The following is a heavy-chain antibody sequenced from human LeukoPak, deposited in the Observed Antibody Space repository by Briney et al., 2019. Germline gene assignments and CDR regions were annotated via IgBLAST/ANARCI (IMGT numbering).Heavy chain of an antibody. CDR1: EFSVGSNY. CDR3: ARDGSIAVAVNAFDI. D-gene: IGHD6-19*01. Sequence: GGSLRLSCAASEFSVGSNYMTWVRQAPGKGLEWVSYISSSSSTIYYADSVKGRFTISRDNAKNSLYLQMNSLRAEDTAVYYCARDGSIAVAVNAFDIWGQGTMVTVSS. V-gene: IGHV3-48*01. CDR2: ISSSSSTI. J-gene: IGHJ3*02.